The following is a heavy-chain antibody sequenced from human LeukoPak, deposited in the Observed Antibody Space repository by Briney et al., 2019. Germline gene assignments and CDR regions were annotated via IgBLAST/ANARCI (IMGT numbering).Heavy chain of an antibody. V-gene: IGHV1-2*02. J-gene: IGHJ3*02. Sequence: ASVKVSCKASGYTFTSYDITGVGRAIGQGLEWWEGFNPKSGGTNYAQKFQGRVTMTRDTSISTAYMELSRLRSDDTAVYYCARDHDILTGYYRSNAFDIWGQGTMVTVSS. CDR2: FNPKSGGT. CDR3: ARDHDILTGYYRSNAFDI. CDR1: GYTFTSYD. D-gene: IGHD3-9*01.